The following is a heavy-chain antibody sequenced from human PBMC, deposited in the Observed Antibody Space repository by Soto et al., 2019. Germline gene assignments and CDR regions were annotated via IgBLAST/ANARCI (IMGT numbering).Heavy chain of an antibody. J-gene: IGHJ4*02. D-gene: IGHD2-8*01. CDR3: ARASGIMVAHNYFDL. V-gene: IGHV3-48*03. CDR1: GFTFSSYE. Sequence: GGSLRLSCAASGFTFSSYEMNWVRQAPGKGLEWVSYISSSGGTIYYADSVKGRFTISRDNAKNSLYLQMNSLRGEDTAVYYCARASGIMVAHNYFDLWGQGTLVTVSS. CDR2: ISSSGGTI.